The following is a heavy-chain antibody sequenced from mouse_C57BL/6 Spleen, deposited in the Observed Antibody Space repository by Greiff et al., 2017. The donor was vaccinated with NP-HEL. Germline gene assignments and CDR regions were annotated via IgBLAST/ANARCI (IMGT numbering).Heavy chain of an antibody. Sequence: VQLQQPGAELVRPGSSVKLSCKASGYTFTSYWMHWVKQRPIQGLEWIGNIDPSDSETHYNQKFKDKATLTVDKSSSTAYMQLSSLTSEDSAVYYCATYEYDENFDVWGTGTTVTVSS. J-gene: IGHJ1*03. V-gene: IGHV1-52*01. CDR1: GYTFTSYW. D-gene: IGHD2-4*01. CDR2: IDPSDSET. CDR3: ATYEYDENFDV.